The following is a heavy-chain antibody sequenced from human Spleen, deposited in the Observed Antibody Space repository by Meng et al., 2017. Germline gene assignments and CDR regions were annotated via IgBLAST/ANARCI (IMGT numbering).Heavy chain of an antibody. J-gene: IGHJ4*02. V-gene: IGHV4-39*01. CDR3: ARRVHDGSGHHYFDY. Sequence: QLRVQESGPGLVKPSETLSLTCTVSGGSISSSSFYWVWIRQPPGMGLEWIGTIGYSGTIVYNPSLSSRVTMTLDTSKNQFSLKLSSVTAPDTAVYYCARRVHDGSGHHYFDYWGQGTLVTVSS. CDR1: GGSISSSSFY. D-gene: IGHD3-22*01. CDR2: IGYSGTI.